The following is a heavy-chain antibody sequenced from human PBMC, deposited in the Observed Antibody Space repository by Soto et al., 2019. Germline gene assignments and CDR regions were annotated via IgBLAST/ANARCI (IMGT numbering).Heavy chain of an antibody. CDR2: ISYDGSNK. D-gene: IGHD1-26*01. V-gene: IGHV3-30*18. J-gene: IGHJ4*02. CDR3: AKGWEQPSY. Sequence: QVQLVESGGGVVQPGRSLRLSCAASGFTFSSYGMHWVRQAPGKGLEWVAVISYDGSNKYYADCVKGRFTISRDNSKNTLYLQMNSLRAEDTAVYYCAKGWEQPSYWGQGTLVTVSS. CDR1: GFTFSSYG.